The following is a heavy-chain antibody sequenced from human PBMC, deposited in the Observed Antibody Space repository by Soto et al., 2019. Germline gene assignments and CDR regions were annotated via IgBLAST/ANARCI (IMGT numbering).Heavy chain of an antibody. V-gene: IGHV4-30-4*01. CDR1: GGSISSGDYY. CDR2: IYYSGST. Sequence: SETLSLTCTVSGGSISSGDYYWSWIRQPPGKGLEWIAYIYYSGSTYYNPSLKSRVTISVDTSKNQFSLKLSSVTAADTAVYYCARDSLGYDSRPYYFDYWGQGTLVTVSS. D-gene: IGHD3-22*01. CDR3: ARDSLGYDSRPYYFDY. J-gene: IGHJ4*02.